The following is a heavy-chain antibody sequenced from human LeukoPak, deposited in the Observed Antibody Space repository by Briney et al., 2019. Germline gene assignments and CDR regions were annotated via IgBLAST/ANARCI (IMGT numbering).Heavy chain of an antibody. Sequence: PSEALSLTCTVSGGSISSSSYYWGWIRQPPGKGLEWIGSIYYSGSTYYNPSLKSRVTISVDTSKNQFSLKLSSVTAADTAVYYCARGTVTYWYFDLWGRGTLVTVSS. CDR3: ARGTVTYWYFDL. V-gene: IGHV4-39*07. D-gene: IGHD4-17*01. CDR2: IYYSGST. CDR1: GGSISSSSYY. J-gene: IGHJ2*01.